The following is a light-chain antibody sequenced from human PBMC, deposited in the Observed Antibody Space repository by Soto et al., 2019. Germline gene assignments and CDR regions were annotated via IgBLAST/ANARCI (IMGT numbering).Light chain of an antibody. CDR3: QQANSFPLT. J-gene: IGKJ4*01. CDR1: QSVGSSY. Sequence: TVLTQSPAALSLSPGERATLSCRASQSVGSSYLAWYLQKPGQAPRLLIYGASDRATGIPDRFSGSGSGTDFTLIISRLEPEDFATYYCQQANSFPLTFGGGTKVDI. V-gene: IGKV3D-20*02. CDR2: GAS.